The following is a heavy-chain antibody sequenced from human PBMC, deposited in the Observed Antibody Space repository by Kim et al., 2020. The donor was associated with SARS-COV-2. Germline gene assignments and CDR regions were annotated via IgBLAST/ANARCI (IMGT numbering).Heavy chain of an antibody. Sequence: SVKGRFTISRDNAKKTLYLQMNSLRAEDTAVYYCARGPQSGATGTFALDIWGQGTMVTVSS. V-gene: IGHV3-74*01. CDR3: ARGPQSGATGTFALDI. D-gene: IGHD1-1*01. J-gene: IGHJ3*02.